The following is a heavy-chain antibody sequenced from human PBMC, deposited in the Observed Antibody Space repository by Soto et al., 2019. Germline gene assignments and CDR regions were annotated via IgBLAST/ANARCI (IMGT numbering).Heavy chain of an antibody. CDR3: ARDRALLAAAGTGWFDP. CDR2: IIPIFGTA. CDR1: GGTFSSYA. J-gene: IGHJ5*02. Sequence: QVQLVQSGAEVKKPGSSVKVSCKASGGTFSSYAISWVRQAPGHGLEWMGGIIPIFGTANYAQKFQGRVTITADKSTSTAYMELSSLRSEDTAVYYCARDRALLAAAGTGWFDPWGQGTLVTVSS. V-gene: IGHV1-69*06. D-gene: IGHD6-13*01.